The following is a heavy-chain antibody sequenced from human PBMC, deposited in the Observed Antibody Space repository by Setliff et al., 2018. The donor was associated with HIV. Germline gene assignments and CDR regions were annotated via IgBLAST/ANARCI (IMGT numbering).Heavy chain of an antibody. D-gene: IGHD3-16*01. J-gene: IGHJ4*02. CDR1: GYTFTEYY. CDR3: ASSRRGSYAIDN. CDR2: INPNISAT. Sequence: ASVKVSCKASGYTFTEYYIHWVRQAPLQRFEWMGRINPNISATHYAEKFQDRVTMTRDTSISTAYMELSRLRSDDTAVYYCASSRRGSYAIDNWGKGTLVTVSS. V-gene: IGHV1-2*06.